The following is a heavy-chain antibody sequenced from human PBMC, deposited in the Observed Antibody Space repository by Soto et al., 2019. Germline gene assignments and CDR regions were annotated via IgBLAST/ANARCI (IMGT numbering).Heavy chain of an antibody. CDR3: ATSWFRTDNPDA. J-gene: IGHJ5*01. D-gene: IGHD3-22*01. Sequence: QVQLVQSGGEVKKPGASVKVSCKTSGYTFSKFGISWARQVPGQGLEWVGWITPYDGSTNFAQKLKGIVSLTLDTSTDTAYLELSSLESVDTAVYYCATSWFRTDNPDACGQGTRVTVS. CDR2: ITPYDGST. CDR1: GYTFSKFG. V-gene: IGHV1-18*01.